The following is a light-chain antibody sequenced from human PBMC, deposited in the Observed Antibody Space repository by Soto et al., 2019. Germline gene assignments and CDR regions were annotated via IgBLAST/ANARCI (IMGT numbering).Light chain of an antibody. CDR3: QSYDSSLSGSEV. Sequence: QSVLTQPPSASGAPGQRVTISCTGSSSNIGAGHDVHWYQHLPGTAPKLLIYGNGNRPSGVPDRFSGSKSGTSASLAITGLQAEDEADYYCQSYDSSLSGSEVFGTGTKVTVL. J-gene: IGLJ1*01. CDR2: GNG. V-gene: IGLV1-40*01. CDR1: SSNIGAGHD.